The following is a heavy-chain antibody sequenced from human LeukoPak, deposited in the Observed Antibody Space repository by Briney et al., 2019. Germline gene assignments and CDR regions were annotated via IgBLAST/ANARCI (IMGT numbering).Heavy chain of an antibody. Sequence: GGSLRLSCAASGFTFSSYGMHWVRQAPGKGLEWVAVIWYDGSNKYYADSVKGRFTISRDNSKNTLYLQMNSLRAEDTAVCYCARAHSTVSPCDYWGQGTLVTVSS. CDR3: ARAHSTVSPCDY. D-gene: IGHD5/OR15-5a*01. J-gene: IGHJ4*02. CDR1: GFTFSSYG. V-gene: IGHV3-33*01. CDR2: IWYDGSNK.